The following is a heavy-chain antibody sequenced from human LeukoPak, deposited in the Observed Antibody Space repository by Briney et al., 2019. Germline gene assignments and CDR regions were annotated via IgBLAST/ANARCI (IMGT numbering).Heavy chain of an antibody. CDR2: IRAYNGNT. Sequence: ASVKVSCKASGYTFPSYGISGLRPAPGQGLEWMGWIRAYNGNTNYAQKLQGRVTMNTQSHTSTAYMELRSLRSDDTAVYYCARPNSGSWGDYFDYWGQGNLITVSS. V-gene: IGHV1-18*01. CDR1: GYTFPSYG. J-gene: IGHJ4*02. D-gene: IGHD1-26*01. CDR3: ARPNSGSWGDYFDY.